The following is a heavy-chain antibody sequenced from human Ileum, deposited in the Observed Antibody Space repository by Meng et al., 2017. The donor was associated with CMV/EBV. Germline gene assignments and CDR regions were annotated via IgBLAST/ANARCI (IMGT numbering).Heavy chain of an antibody. CDR2: TAYRSKWDY. D-gene: IGHD6-6*01. V-gene: IGHV6-1*01. Sequence: QKQRQQSGPGLVKPSQTLSLTCDISGDSVSTNNVAWNWIRQSPLRGLEWLGRTAYRSKWDYEYSVSVKSRITISPDTSKNQLSLQLRSVTPEDTAVYYCARESELLRFDHWGQGTLVTVSS. CDR3: ARESELLRFDH. CDR1: GDSVSTNNVA. J-gene: IGHJ4*02.